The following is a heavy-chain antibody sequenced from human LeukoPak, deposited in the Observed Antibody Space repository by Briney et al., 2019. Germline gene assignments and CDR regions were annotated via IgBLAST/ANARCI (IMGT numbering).Heavy chain of an antibody. CDR3: ARVDSSGWYREYYFDY. CDR2: IYYSGST. Sequence: PSETLSLTCTVSGGSISSYYWSWLRQPPGKGLEWIGYIYYSGSTNYNPSLTSRVTISVDTSKNQFSLKLSSVTAADTAVYYCARVDSSGWYREYYFDYWGQGTLVTVSS. J-gene: IGHJ4*02. D-gene: IGHD6-19*01. V-gene: IGHV4-59*01. CDR1: GGSISSYY.